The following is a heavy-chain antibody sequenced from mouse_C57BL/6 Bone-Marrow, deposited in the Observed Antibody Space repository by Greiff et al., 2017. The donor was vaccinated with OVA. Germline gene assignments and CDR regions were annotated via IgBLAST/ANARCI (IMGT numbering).Heavy chain of an antibody. CDR3: ARGSRV. D-gene: IGHD1-1*01. V-gene: IGHV1-69*01. Sequence: VKLQQPGAELVMPGASVKLSCKASGYTFTSYWMHWVKQRPGQGLEWIGEIDPSDSYTNYNQKFKGKSTVTVDKSSSTAYMQLSSLTSEDSAVYYCARGSRVWGTGTTVTVSS. CDR2: IDPSDSYT. CDR1: GYTFTSYW. J-gene: IGHJ1*03.